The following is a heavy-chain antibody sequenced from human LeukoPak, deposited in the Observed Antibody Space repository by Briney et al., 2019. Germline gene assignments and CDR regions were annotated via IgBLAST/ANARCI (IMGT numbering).Heavy chain of an antibody. CDR3: ARGSMIVAADFDY. Sequence: GASVKVSCKASGYTFSTYGISWVRQAPGQGLEWMGRIIPILGIANYAQKFQGRVTITADKSTSTAYMELSSLRSEDTAVYYCARGSMIVAADFDYWGQGTLVTVSS. J-gene: IGHJ4*02. V-gene: IGHV1-69*04. D-gene: IGHD3-22*01. CDR1: GYTFSTYG. CDR2: IIPILGIA.